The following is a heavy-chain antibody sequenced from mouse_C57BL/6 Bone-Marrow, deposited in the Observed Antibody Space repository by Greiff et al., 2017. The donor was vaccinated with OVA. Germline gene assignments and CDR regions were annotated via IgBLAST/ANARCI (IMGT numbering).Heavy chain of an antibody. CDR2: IYPGDGDT. CDR3: ARGRTFFAY. V-gene: IGHV1-82*01. CDR1: GYAFSSSW. Sequence: VQLQQSGPELVKPGASVKISCKASGYAFSSSWMNWVKQRPGKGLEWIGRIYPGDGDTNYNGKFKGKATLTAAKSSSTAYMQLSSLTSEDSAVYFGARGRTFFAYWGQGTLVTVSA. J-gene: IGHJ3*01.